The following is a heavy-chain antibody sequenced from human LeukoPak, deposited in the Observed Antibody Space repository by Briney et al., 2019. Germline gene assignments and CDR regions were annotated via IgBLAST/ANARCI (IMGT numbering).Heavy chain of an antibody. CDR2: MYYSGST. V-gene: IGHV4-59*01. J-gene: IGHJ4*02. CDR1: GGSIRSSY. D-gene: IGHD5-12*01. CDR3: ARVSVSGYGYYYFDY. Sequence: SETLSLTCTVSGGSIRSSYWSWIRQPPGKGLEWMGYMYYSGSTKYNPSLKSRVTMSVGTSQNQFSLKLSSVTAADTAVYHCARVSVSGYGYYYFDYWGQGTLVTVSS.